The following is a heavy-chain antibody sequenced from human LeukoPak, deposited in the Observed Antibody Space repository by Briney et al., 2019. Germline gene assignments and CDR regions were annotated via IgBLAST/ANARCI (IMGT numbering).Heavy chain of an antibody. J-gene: IGHJ6*03. CDR3: TKPSRGHYYYYYMDV. Sequence: GGSLRLSCTASGFTFGDYAMSWFRQAPGKGLEWVGFIRSKAYGGTTEYAASVKGRFTISRDDSKSIAYLQMSSLKTEDTAVYYCTKPSRGHYYYYYMDVWGKGTTVTVSS. CDR1: GFTFGDYA. V-gene: IGHV3-49*03. CDR2: IRSKAYGGTT.